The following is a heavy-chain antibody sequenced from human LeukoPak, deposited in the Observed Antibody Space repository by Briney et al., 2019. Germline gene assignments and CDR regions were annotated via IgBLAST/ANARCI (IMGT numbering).Heavy chain of an antibody. V-gene: IGHV1-2*02. CDR3: ARDGSSTVKAFDI. CDR1: GYTFTGYY. CDR2: INPNSGGT. D-gene: IGHD2-2*01. J-gene: IGHJ3*02. Sequence: ASVKVSCKASGYTFTGYYMHWVRQAPGQGLEWMGWINPNSGGTNYAQKFQGRVTMTRDTSISTAYMELSRLRSDDTAVYYCARDGSSTVKAFDIWGQGTMVTVSS.